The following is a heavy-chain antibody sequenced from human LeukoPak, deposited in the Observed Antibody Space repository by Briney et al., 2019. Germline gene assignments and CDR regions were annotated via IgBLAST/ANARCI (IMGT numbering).Heavy chain of an antibody. J-gene: IGHJ4*02. V-gene: IGHV1-46*01. CDR2: INPSGGST. Sequence: ASVKVSCKASGYTFTSYHINWVRQAPGQGLEWMGIINPSGGSTTYTQKFQGRVTMTRDTSTSTVYMELSSLRSEDTAVYCCATLTSNWHDYWGQGTLVTVSS. D-gene: IGHD6-13*01. CDR1: GYTFTSYH. CDR3: ATLTSNWHDY.